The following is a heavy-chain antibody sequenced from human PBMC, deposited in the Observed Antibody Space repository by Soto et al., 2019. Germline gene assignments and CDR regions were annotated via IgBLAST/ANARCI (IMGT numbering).Heavy chain of an antibody. Sequence: SLRLSCAASGFTVSSNYMSWVRQAPGKGLEWVSVIYSGGSTYYADSVKGRFTISRDNSKNTLYLQMNSLRAEDTAVYYCARDLVVVVTAIRYYYGMDVWGQGTTVTVSS. CDR2: IYSGGST. V-gene: IGHV3-53*01. D-gene: IGHD2-21*02. CDR1: GFTVSSNY. J-gene: IGHJ6*02. CDR3: ARDLVVVVTAIRYYYGMDV.